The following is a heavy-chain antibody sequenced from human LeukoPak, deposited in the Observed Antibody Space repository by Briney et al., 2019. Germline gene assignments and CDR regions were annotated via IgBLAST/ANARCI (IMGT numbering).Heavy chain of an antibody. V-gene: IGHV3-30*18. CDR2: ISYDGSNK. CDR1: GFTFSSYG. CDR3: AKAGSISNFDY. J-gene: IGHJ4*02. Sequence: GGSLRLSCAASGFTFSSYGMHWVRQAPGKGLEWLAVISYDGSNKYYADSVKGRFTISRDNSKNTLYLQMNSLRAEDTAVYYCAKAGSISNFDYWGQGTLVTVSS. D-gene: IGHD3-10*01.